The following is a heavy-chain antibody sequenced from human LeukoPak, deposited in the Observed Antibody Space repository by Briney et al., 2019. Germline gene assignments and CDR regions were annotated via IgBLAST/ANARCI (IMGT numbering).Heavy chain of an antibody. J-gene: IGHJ6*03. Sequence: GGSLRLSCAASGFTFSSYGMHWARQAPGKGLEWMAFIRYDGSDKYFADSVKGRFTISRDNSKNTLYLQMNSLRAEDTAVYYCAKDGGEYYDILTGYYPRLYYMDVWGKGTTVTISS. D-gene: IGHD3-9*01. CDR1: GFTFSSYG. CDR2: IRYDGSDK. CDR3: AKDGGEYYDILTGYYPRLYYMDV. V-gene: IGHV3-30*02.